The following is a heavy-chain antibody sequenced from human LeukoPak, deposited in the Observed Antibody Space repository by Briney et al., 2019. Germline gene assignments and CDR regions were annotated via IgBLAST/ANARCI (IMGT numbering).Heavy chain of an antibody. Sequence: PGGSLRLSCAASGFTFSSYSMNWVRQAPGKGLEWVSSISSSSSYIYYADSVKGRFTISRDNAKNSLYLQMNRLRAEDTAVYYRARDGTQNYYDSSGYYPDAFDIWGQGTMVTVSS. CDR2: ISSSSSYI. V-gene: IGHV3-21*01. CDR3: ARDGTQNYYDSSGYYPDAFDI. D-gene: IGHD3-22*01. J-gene: IGHJ3*02. CDR1: GFTFSSYS.